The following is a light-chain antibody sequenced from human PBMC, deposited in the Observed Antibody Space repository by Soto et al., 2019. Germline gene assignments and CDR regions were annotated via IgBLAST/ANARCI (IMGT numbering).Light chain of an antibody. Sequence: QSALTQHASVSGSPGQSITISCAGTSSDVGGYNYVSWYQQHPGKAPKLLLYEVSNRPSWVSDRFSGSKSANTASLTISGLQAEDEANYYCSSYTNTTTLEVFGPGTKLTVL. CDR3: SSYTNTTTLEV. CDR1: SSDVGGYNY. J-gene: IGLJ1*01. CDR2: EVS. V-gene: IGLV2-14*01.